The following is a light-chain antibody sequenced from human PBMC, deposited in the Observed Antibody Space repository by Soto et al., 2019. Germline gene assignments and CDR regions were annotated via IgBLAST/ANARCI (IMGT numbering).Light chain of an antibody. V-gene: IGLV1-47*01. J-gene: IGLJ1*01. CDR2: RDN. Sequence: QAVVTQPPSASGTPGQRVTISCSGSNSNIGSNSVSWYQHLPGTAPKLLIFRDNQRPSGVPDRFSGSKSGTSASLAISGLRSEDEADYYCAAWDDSLSGFFVFGTGTKLTVL. CDR3: AAWDDSLSGFFV. CDR1: NSNIGSNS.